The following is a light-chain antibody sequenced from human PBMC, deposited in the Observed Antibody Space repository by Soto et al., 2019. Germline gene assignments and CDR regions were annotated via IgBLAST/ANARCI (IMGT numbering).Light chain of an antibody. CDR3: QQHDNLLL. CDR1: QDIRNY. Sequence: DIQMTQSPSSLSASVGDRVTITCQASQDIRNYLNWYQQKPGKAPKFLIYDASNLETGVPSRFSGSGSGTNFTFTISSLQPEDIATYDCQQHDNLLLFGQGTRLEIK. V-gene: IGKV1-33*01. CDR2: DAS. J-gene: IGKJ5*01.